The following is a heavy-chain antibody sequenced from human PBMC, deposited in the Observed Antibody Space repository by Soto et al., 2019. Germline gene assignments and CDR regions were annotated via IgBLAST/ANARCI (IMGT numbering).Heavy chain of an antibody. CDR3: ARRYGGNFDY. D-gene: IGHD3-16*01. J-gene: IGHJ4*02. CDR2: SYYSGST. Sequence: QVQLQESSPGLVKPSETLSLTCTVSGGSISSYYWSWIRQPPGKGLEWIGYSYYSGSTNYNPSLKSRVTISVDTSKNQFSLKLSSVTAADTAVYYCARRYGGNFDYWGQGTLVTVSS. CDR1: GGSISSYY. V-gene: IGHV4-59*01.